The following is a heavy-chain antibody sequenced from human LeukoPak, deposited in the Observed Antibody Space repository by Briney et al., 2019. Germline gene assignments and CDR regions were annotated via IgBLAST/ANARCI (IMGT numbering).Heavy chain of an antibody. D-gene: IGHD6-13*01. CDR2: ISWNSGSI. Sequence: GGSLRLSCAASGFTFDDYAMHWVRQAPGKGLEWVSGISWNSGSIGYADSVKGRFTISRDNAKNSLYLQTNSLRAEDTALYYCAKGGAGYSSSWVDYWGQGTLVTVSS. CDR3: AKGGAGYSSSWVDY. V-gene: IGHV3-9*01. CDR1: GFTFDDYA. J-gene: IGHJ4*02.